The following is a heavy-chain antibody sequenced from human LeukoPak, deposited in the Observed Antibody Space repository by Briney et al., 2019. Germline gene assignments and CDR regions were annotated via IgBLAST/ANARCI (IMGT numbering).Heavy chain of an antibody. CDR1: GFTFSNYA. CDR3: AKGNYYASSGYPYYFDY. V-gene: IGHV3-23*01. J-gene: IGHJ4*02. Sequence: PGGSLRLSCAASGFTFSNYAMSWVRQAPGKGLEWVSAIRDSGVSTYYADSVKGRFTISRDNSKNTRYLQMNSLRAEDTAVYYCAKGNYYASSGYPYYFDYWGQGTLVTVSS. D-gene: IGHD3-22*01. CDR2: IRDSGVST.